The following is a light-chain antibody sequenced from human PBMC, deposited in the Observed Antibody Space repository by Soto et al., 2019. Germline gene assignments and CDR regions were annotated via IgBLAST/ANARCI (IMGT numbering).Light chain of an antibody. CDR1: QSISSN. CDR3: QQYNNWPPWT. V-gene: IGKV3D-15*01. Sequence: EIVMTQSPATLSVSPGERATLSCRASQSISSNLAWYQQKPGQAPRLLIYGESTRATGIPARFSGSGSGTEFTLTISSLQSEDFAVYYCQQYNNWPPWTFGQGTKVEIK. CDR2: GES. J-gene: IGKJ1*01.